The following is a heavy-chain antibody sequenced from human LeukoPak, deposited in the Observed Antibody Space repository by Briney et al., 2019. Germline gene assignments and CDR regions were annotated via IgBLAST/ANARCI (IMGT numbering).Heavy chain of an antibody. CDR3: ARGPYDSSGYRFAF. CDR1: GYTFTGYY. J-gene: IGHJ4*02. V-gene: IGHV1-8*03. D-gene: IGHD3-22*01. CDR2: MNPNSGNT. Sequence: ASVTVSFNTSGYTFTGYYTHWVRQAPGQGLEWMGWMNPNSGNTGYAQKFQGRVSITRNNSISTAYMDLSSLRSGHTAVYYCARGPYDSSGYRFAFWGQGPLVTVS.